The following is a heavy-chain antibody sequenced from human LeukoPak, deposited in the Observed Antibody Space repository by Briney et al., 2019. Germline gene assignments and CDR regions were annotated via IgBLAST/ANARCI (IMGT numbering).Heavy chain of an antibody. J-gene: IGHJ4*02. D-gene: IGHD3-10*01. Sequence: TGGSLRLSCAASGFTFGTFGMTWVRQAPGKGLEWVAVISYDGSNKYYADSVKGRFTISRDNSKNTLYLQMNSLRAEDTAVYYCARASKAPDYYGSEYFDYWGQGTLVTVSS. CDR3: ARASKAPDYYGSEYFDY. CDR1: GFTFGTFG. CDR2: ISYDGSNK. V-gene: IGHV3-30*03.